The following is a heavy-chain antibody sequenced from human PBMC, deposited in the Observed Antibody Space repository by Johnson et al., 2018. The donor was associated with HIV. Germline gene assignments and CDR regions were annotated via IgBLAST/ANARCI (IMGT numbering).Heavy chain of an antibody. CDR1: GFTFSTYG. D-gene: IGHD3-3*01. CDR3: AREGLGEDAFDI. V-gene: IGHV3-30*03. CDR2: ISYDGSYK. J-gene: IGHJ3*02. Sequence: QVQLVESGGGVVQPGRSLRLSCAASGFTFSTYGMHWVRQAPGKGLGWVAFISYDGSYKYYADSVKGRFTISRDNSKNTLYLQMYSLRAEDTAVYYCAREGLGEDAFDIGGQRTMVTVSS.